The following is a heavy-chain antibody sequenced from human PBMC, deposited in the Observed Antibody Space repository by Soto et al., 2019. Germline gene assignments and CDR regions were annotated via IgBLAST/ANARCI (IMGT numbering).Heavy chain of an antibody. CDR3: AKGIVPAAKKAAARGLDAFDI. D-gene: IGHD2-2*01. Sequence: EVQLLESGGGLVQPGGSLRLSCAASGFTFSSYAMSWVRQAPGKGLEWVSAISGSGGSTYYADSVKGRFTISRDNSKNTLYLQMNSLRAEDTAVYYCAKGIVPAAKKAAARGLDAFDIWGQGTMVTVSS. V-gene: IGHV3-23*01. CDR1: GFTFSSYA. J-gene: IGHJ3*02. CDR2: ISGSGGST.